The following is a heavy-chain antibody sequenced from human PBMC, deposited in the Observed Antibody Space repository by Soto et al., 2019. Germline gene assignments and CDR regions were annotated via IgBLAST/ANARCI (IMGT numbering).Heavy chain of an antibody. J-gene: IGHJ4*02. V-gene: IGHV3-23*01. CDR3: ANPASGWWSRFYYFDY. CDR1: GFTFSSYA. Sequence: GGSLRLSCAASGFTFSSYAMSWVRQAPGKGLEWVSAMSGSGDSTHYADSVKGRFTISRDNSKNTLYLQMNSLRAEDTAVYYCANPASGWWSRFYYFDYWGQGTLVTVSS. D-gene: IGHD6-19*01. CDR2: MSGSGDST.